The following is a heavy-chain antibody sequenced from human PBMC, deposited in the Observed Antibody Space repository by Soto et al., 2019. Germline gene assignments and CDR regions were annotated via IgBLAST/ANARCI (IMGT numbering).Heavy chain of an antibody. CDR2: ISAYNGNT. CDR1: GYTFTSYG. J-gene: IGHJ6*02. V-gene: IGHV1-18*01. CDR3: ARGGYCSSTSCYSRSLYYYGMDV. D-gene: IGHD2-2*02. Sequence: ASVKVSCKASGYTFTSYGISWVRQAPGQGLEWMGWISAYNGNTNYAQKLQGRVTMTTDTSTSTAYMELRSLRSDDTAVYYCARGGYCSSTSCYSRSLYYYGMDVWGQGTTVTVSS.